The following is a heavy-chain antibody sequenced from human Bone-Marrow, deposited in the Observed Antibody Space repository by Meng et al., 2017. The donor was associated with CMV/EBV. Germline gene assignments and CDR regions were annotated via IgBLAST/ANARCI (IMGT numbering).Heavy chain of an antibody. D-gene: IGHD6-13*01. Sequence: SETLSLTCAVYGGSFSGYYWSWIRQPPGKGLEWIGEINHSGSTNYNPSLKSRVTISVDTSKNQLSLKLSSVTAADTAVYYWASYSSSWNYYYYGMDVWGQGTTVTVSS. V-gene: IGHV4-34*01. J-gene: IGHJ6*02. CDR2: INHSGST. CDR3: ASYSSSWNYYYYGMDV. CDR1: GGSFSGYY.